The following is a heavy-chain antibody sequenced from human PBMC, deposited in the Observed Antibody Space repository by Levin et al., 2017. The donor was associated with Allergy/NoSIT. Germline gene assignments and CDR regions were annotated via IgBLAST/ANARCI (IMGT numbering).Heavy chain of an antibody. CDR1: GGTFSSYA. D-gene: IGHD3-16*02. J-gene: IGHJ4*02. CDR2: IIPIFGTA. CDR3: AREERMITFGGVIAFFDY. Sequence: PLASVKVSCKASGGTFSSYAISWVRQAPGQGLEWMGGIIPIFGTANYAQKFQGRVTITADESTSTAYMELSSLRSEDTAVYYCAREERMITFGGVIAFFDYWGQGTLVTVSS. V-gene: IGHV1-69*13.